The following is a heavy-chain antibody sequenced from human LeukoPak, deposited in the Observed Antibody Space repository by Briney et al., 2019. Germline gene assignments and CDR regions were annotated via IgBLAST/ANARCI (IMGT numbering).Heavy chain of an antibody. Sequence: SETLSLTCTVSGGSISSSSYYWGWIRQPPGKGLEWIGNIDYSGSTYYNPSLKSRVTISVDTSKNQFSLKLSSVTAADTAVYYFTREPTRGGWNGGIDYWGQGTLVTVSS. CDR2: IDYSGST. V-gene: IGHV4-39*01. D-gene: IGHD5-24*01. CDR1: GGSISSSSYY. CDR3: TREPTRGGWNGGIDY. J-gene: IGHJ4*02.